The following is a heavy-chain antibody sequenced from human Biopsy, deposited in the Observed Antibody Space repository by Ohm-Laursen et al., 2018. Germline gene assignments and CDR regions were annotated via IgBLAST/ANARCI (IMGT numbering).Heavy chain of an antibody. CDR1: GFTFSSYW. D-gene: IGHD3-16*01. Sequence: LRLSCSASGFTFSSYWMHWIRQAPGKGLEWVSNINSVGTIYYADSVRGRFTISRDNAKNSLYLQMNSLRVEDTAVYYCARSVGIMAAPIDYWGQGTLVTVSS. J-gene: IGHJ4*02. CDR3: ARSVGIMAAPIDY. CDR2: INSVGTI. V-gene: IGHV3-11*01.